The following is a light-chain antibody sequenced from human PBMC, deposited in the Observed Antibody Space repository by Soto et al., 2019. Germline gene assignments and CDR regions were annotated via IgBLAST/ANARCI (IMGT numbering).Light chain of an antibody. CDR3: QQYNNWPPA. Sequence: DIQMTQSPSTLSASVGDRVTITCRASQSISGWLAWYQQKPGKAPKLLIYDVSSLESGVPSRFSGSGSGTEFTLTISSLQSEDFAVYYCQQYNNWPPAFGQGTKVDIK. J-gene: IGKJ1*01. CDR2: DVS. CDR1: QSISGW. V-gene: IGKV1-5*01.